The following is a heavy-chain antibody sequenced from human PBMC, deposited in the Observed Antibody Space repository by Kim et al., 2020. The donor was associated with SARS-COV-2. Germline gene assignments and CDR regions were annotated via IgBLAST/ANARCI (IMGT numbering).Heavy chain of an antibody. CDR1: GFTVSSNY. Sequence: GGSLRLTCAASGFTVSSNYMSWVRQAPGEGLEWVSVIYSGGSTYYADSVKGRFTISRDNSKNTLYLQMNSLRAEDTAVYYCAREKGSYYDSSGYYSDAFDIWGQGTMVTVSS. V-gene: IGHV3-53*01. CDR3: AREKGSYYDSSGYYSDAFDI. J-gene: IGHJ3*02. D-gene: IGHD3-22*01. CDR2: IYSGGST.